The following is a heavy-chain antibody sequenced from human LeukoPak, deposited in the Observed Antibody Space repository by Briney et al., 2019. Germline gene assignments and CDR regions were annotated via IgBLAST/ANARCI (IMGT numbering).Heavy chain of an antibody. Sequence: ASVKVSCKASGYTFTGYYMHWVRQAPGQGLEWMGWINPNSGGTNYAQKFQGRVTMTRDTSISTAYMELSKLRSDDTAVYYCARVRPSGDSSGYWFDPWGQGTLVTVSS. CDR2: INPNSGGT. D-gene: IGHD3-22*01. J-gene: IGHJ5*02. CDR3: ARVRPSGDSSGYWFDP. V-gene: IGHV1-2*02. CDR1: GYTFTGYY.